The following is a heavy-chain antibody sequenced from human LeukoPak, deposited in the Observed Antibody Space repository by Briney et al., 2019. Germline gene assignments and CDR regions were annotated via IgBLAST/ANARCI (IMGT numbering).Heavy chain of an antibody. V-gene: IGHV3-43*02. CDR3: TRDLKYTSTWHYFDS. D-gene: IGHD6-13*01. Sequence: PGGSLRLSCAASGFTFDDYAMHWVRQAPGKGLEWVSLITGDGGSAYYGDSVEGRFTISRDNSKNSLYLEMNSLRTDDTAFYYCTRDLKYTSTWHYFDSWGQGTLVTVS. CDR1: GFTFDDYA. CDR2: ITGDGGSA. J-gene: IGHJ4*02.